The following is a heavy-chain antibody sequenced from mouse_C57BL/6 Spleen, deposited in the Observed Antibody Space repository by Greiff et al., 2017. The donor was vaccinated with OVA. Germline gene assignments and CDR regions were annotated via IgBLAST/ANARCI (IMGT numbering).Heavy chain of an antibody. J-gene: IGHJ2*01. CDR2: IDSSDSYT. V-gene: IGHV1-59*01. CDR3: ARSDYHFDY. Sequence: QVQLQQPGAELVRPGTSVKLSCKASGYTFTSYWMHWVKQRPGQGLEWIGVIDSSDSYTNYNQKFKGKATLTVDTSSSTAYMQLSSLTSEDSAVYYCARSDYHFDYWGQGTTLTVSS. CDR1: GYTFTSYW. D-gene: IGHD2-4*01.